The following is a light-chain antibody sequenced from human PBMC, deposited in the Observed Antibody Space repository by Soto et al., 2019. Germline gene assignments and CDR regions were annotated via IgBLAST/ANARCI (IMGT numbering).Light chain of an antibody. V-gene: IGKV3-20*01. CDR2: GAS. CDR1: QSISSK. CDR3: QQYGTSPIT. Sequence: AQSPDTLSVSPGERASLACRASQSISSKLAWYQQRPGQAPRLLIYGASSRATGIPDRFSGSGSATDFTLTISRLEPEDFAVYYCQQYGTSPITFGQGTRLEIK. J-gene: IGKJ5*01.